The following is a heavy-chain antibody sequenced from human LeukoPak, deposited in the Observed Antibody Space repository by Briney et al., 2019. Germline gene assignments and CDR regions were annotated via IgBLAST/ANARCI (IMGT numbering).Heavy chain of an antibody. CDR1: GGSISSYY. Sequence: SETLSLTCTVSGGSISSYYWSWIRQPAGKGLEWIGRIYTSGSTNYNPTLKSRVTMSVDTSKNQFSLKLSSVTAADTAVYYCARDQYYYDSSGYYFAFDSWGQGTMVTVSS. CDR2: IYTSGST. V-gene: IGHV4-4*07. J-gene: IGHJ3*02. CDR3: ARDQYYYDSSGYYFAFDS. D-gene: IGHD3-22*01.